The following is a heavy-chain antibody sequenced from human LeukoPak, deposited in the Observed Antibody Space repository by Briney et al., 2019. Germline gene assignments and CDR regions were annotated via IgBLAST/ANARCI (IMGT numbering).Heavy chain of an antibody. CDR1: GGSISSGTNY. D-gene: IGHD4-17*01. J-gene: IGHJ1*01. CDR3: ARAPYGDLEYFHH. Sequence: PSETLSLTCSVSGGSISSGTNYWNWIRQLPGKGLEWIGYIYYSGSTDYNPSLKSRVAISVDTSKKQFSLSLTSVTAADTAVYYCARAPYGDLEYFHHWGQGTLVTVSS. CDR2: IYYSGST. V-gene: IGHV4-31*03.